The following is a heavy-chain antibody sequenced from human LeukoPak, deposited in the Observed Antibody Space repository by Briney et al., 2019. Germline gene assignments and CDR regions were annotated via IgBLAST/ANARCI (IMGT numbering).Heavy chain of an antibody. D-gene: IGHD3-16*01. Sequence: SETLSLTCAVYGGSFCGYYWSWIRQPLGKGLQWIGEMNHSGSTNYNPSLKSRLTISVDTSKNQFSLKLSSVTPADTAVYYCARLPGPAILGGYYFDYWGQGTMVTVSS. CDR3: ARLPGPAILGGYYFDY. CDR2: MNHSGST. CDR1: GGSFCGYY. V-gene: IGHV4-34*01. J-gene: IGHJ4*01.